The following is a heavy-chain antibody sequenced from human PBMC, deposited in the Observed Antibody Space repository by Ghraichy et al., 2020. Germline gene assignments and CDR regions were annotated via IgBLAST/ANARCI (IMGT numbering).Heavy chain of an antibody. V-gene: IGHV1-8*01. J-gene: IGHJ5*02. CDR2: MNPNSGNT. CDR3: ARVFAYGAAIPESPFDP. D-gene: IGHD5-18*01. Sequence: ASVKVSCKASGYTFTSYDINWVRQATGQGLEWMGWMNPNSGNTGYAQKFQGRVTMTRNTSISTAYMELSSLRSEDTAVYYCARVFAYGAAIPESPFDPWGQGTLVTVSS. CDR1: GYTFTSYD.